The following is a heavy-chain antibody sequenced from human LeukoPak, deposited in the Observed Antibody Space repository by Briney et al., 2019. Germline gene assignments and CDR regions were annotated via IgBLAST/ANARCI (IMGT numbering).Heavy chain of an antibody. CDR1: GGSINSYY. CDR2: INHSGST. CDR3: ARDLGVISVY. V-gene: IGHV4-34*01. Sequence: SETLSLTCTVSGGSINSYYWSWIRQPPGKGLEWIGEINHSGSTYYNPSLKSRVTISVDTSKNQFSLKLSSVTAADTAVYYCARDLGVISVYWGQGTLVTVSS. D-gene: IGHD3-22*01. J-gene: IGHJ4*02.